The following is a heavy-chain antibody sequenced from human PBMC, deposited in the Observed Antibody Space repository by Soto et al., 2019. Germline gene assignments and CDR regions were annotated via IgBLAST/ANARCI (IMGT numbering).Heavy chain of an antibody. CDR2: ISAYNGNT. CDR3: ARRKRLGTTTTNWFDP. J-gene: IGHJ5*02. D-gene: IGHD3-16*01. CDR1: GYTFTSYG. V-gene: IGHV1-18*01. Sequence: ASVKVSCKASGYTFTSYGISWVRQAPGQGLEWMGWISAYNGNTNYAQKLQGRVTMTTDTSTSTAYMELRSLRSDDTAVYYCARRKRLGTTTTNWFDPWGQGTLVTVSS.